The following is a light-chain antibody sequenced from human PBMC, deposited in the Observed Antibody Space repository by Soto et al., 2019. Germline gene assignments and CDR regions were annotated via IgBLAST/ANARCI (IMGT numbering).Light chain of an antibody. V-gene: IGLV2-14*01. J-gene: IGLJ3*02. CDR1: SRDVGGYNY. CDR2: EVS. Sequence: QSALTQPASVSGSPGQSITISCTGTSRDVGGYNYVSWYQHHPGKAPKLMIYEVSNRPSGVSNRFSGSKSGNTASLTISGLQAEDEADYYCSSYTTSSTHWVFGGATKLTVL. CDR3: SSYTTSSTHWV.